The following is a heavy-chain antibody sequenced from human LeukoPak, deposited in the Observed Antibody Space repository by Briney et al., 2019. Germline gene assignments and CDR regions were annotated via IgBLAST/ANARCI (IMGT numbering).Heavy chain of an antibody. Sequence: GGSLRLSCAASGFTFSSYSMNWVRQAPGKGLEWVSSISSSSSYIYYADSVKGRFTISRDNAKNSLYLQMNSLRAEDTAVYYCARDHGSGSFSIDYWGQGTLVTVS. J-gene: IGHJ4*02. CDR3: ARDHGSGSFSIDY. CDR1: GFTFSSYS. V-gene: IGHV3-21*01. CDR2: ISSSSSYI. D-gene: IGHD3-10*01.